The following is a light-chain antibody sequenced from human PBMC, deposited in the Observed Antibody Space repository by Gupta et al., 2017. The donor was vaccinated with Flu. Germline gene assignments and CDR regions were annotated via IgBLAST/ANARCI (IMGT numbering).Light chain of an antibody. Sequence: KGTITRSGSASRIGSNYVYCYQQVPGTAPKLLIYDNNVRPSGIPDRFSGSKSGTSATLAIAGLQTGDEADYYCGTGEGSLSVGVFGGGTKLIVL. V-gene: IGLV1-51*01. CDR1: ASRIGSNY. CDR2: DNN. CDR3: GTGEGSLSVGV. J-gene: IGLJ2*01.